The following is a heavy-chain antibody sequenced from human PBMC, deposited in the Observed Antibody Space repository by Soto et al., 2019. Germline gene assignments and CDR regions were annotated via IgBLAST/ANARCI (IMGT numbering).Heavy chain of an antibody. J-gene: IGHJ4*02. V-gene: IGHV4-59*01. D-gene: IGHD5-12*01. CDR3: ARVEVATTLAYYFDY. CDR1: GGSISSYY. Sequence: PSETLSLTCTVSGGSISSYYWSWIRQPPGKGLEWIGYIYYSGSTNYNPSLKSRVTISVDTSKNQFSLKLSSVTAADTAVYYCARVEVATTLAYYFDYWGQGTLVTVSS. CDR2: IYYSGST.